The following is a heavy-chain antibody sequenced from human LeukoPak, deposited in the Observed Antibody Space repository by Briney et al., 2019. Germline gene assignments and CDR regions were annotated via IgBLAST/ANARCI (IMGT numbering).Heavy chain of an antibody. Sequence: SETLSLTCAVYGGSFSGYYWSWIRQPPGKGLEWIGEVNHSGSTNYNPSLKSRVTMSVDTSKNQFSLTLSSVTAADTAVYYCARGLRLLRFLDYWGQGTLVTVSS. CDR2: VNHSGST. CDR1: GGSFSGYY. V-gene: IGHV4-34*01. CDR3: ARGLRLLRFLDY. J-gene: IGHJ4*02. D-gene: IGHD3-3*01.